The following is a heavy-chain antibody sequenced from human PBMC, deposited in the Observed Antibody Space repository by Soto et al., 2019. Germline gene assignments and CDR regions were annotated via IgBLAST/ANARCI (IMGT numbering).Heavy chain of an antibody. CDR3: ARGYDYVWGSYGLDP. Sequence: SETLSITCAVSGGSISSSNWWIWVRQPPGKGLEWIGEIYHSGSTNYNPSLKSRVTISVDKSKNQFSLKLSSVTAADTAVYYCARGYDYVWGSYGLDPWGQGTLVTVSS. D-gene: IGHD3-16*01. CDR2: IYHSGST. CDR1: GGSISSSNW. V-gene: IGHV4-4*02. J-gene: IGHJ5*02.